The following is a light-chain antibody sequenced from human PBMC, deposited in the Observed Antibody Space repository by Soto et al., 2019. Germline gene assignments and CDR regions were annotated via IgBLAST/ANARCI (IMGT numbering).Light chain of an antibody. CDR3: QQLNSYPFT. CDR2: AAS. J-gene: IGKJ5*01. CDR1: HGSSSY. V-gene: IGKV1-9*01. Sequence: IQLTQLPSSLSASVGEITHTPSRASHGSSSYLAWYQQKPGKDPKLLIYAASTLQSGVPSRFSGSGSGTDFSLTISSLQPEDFATYYCQQLNSYPFTFGHGTRLEIK.